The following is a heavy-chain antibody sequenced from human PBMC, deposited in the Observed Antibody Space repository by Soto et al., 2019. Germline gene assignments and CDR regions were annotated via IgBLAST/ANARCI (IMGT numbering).Heavy chain of an antibody. Sequence: ETLSLTCTVSGGSISSSSYYWGWIRQPPGKGLEWIGSLFYSGSTYYNPSLKGRLTISVDTSKNQFSLKLNSMTAADTAVYYCARHNYGSGSTYFDYWGQGTLVTVSS. CDR3: ARHNYGSGSTYFDY. CDR1: GGSISSSSYY. V-gene: IGHV4-39*01. CDR2: LFYSGST. J-gene: IGHJ4*02. D-gene: IGHD3-10*01.